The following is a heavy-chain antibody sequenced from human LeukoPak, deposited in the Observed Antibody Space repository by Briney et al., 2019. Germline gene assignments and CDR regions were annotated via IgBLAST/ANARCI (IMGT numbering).Heavy chain of an antibody. J-gene: IGHJ4*02. D-gene: IGHD2-2*01. Sequence: PGGSLRLSCAASGFTFSSYAMHWVRQAPGKGLEWVAVISYDGSNKYYADSVKGRFTISRDNSKNTLYLQMNSLRAEDTAVYYCVTGYCSSTSCPTLFDYWGQGTLVTVSS. CDR2: ISYDGSNK. CDR3: VTGYCSSTSCPTLFDY. CDR1: GFTFSSYA. V-gene: IGHV3-30-3*01.